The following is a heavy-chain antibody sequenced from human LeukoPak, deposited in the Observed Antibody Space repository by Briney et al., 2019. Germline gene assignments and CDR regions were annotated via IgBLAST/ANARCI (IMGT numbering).Heavy chain of an antibody. J-gene: IGHJ3*02. Sequence: GGSLRLSCAASGFTFSSYSMNWVRQAPGKGLEWVSYISSSSSTIYYADSVKGRFTISRDNAKNSLYLQMNSLRAEDTAVYYCARGTIFGVVDDAFDIWGQGTMVTVSS. D-gene: IGHD3-3*01. CDR2: ISSSSSTI. CDR1: GFTFSSYS. V-gene: IGHV3-48*01. CDR3: ARGTIFGVVDDAFDI.